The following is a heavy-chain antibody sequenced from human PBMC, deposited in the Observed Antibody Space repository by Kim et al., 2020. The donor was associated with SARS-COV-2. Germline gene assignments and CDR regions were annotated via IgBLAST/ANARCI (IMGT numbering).Heavy chain of an antibody. CDR1: GFTFSSYD. D-gene: IGHD2-15*01. CDR2: IGTAGDT. CDR3: ARGDIDCSGGSCYAGAYYFDY. Sequence: GGSLRLSCAASGFTFSSYDMHWVRQATGKGLEWVSAIGTAGDTYYPGSVKGRFTISRENAKNSLYLQMNSLRAGDTAVYYCARGDIDCSGGSCYAGAYYFDYWGQGTLVTVSS. J-gene: IGHJ4*02. V-gene: IGHV3-13*01.